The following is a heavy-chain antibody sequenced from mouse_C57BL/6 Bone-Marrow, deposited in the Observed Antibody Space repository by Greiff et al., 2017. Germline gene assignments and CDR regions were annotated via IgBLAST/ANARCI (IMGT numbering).Heavy chain of an antibody. CDR3: SGSWLLAMDY. Sequence: VQLKESGAELVKPGASVKLSCTASGFTFKDYYMHWVKQRTEQGLEWIGRIDPEDGETKYAPKFQGKATITAATSSNTAYLQLSSLTSEDAAVYYCSGSWLLAMDYWGQGPAVTVSS. V-gene: IGHV14-2*01. CDR2: IDPEDGET. D-gene: IGHD2-3*01. CDR1: GFTFKDYY. J-gene: IGHJ4*01.